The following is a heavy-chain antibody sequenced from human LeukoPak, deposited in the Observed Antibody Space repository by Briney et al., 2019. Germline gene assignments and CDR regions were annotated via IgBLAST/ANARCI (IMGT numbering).Heavy chain of an antibody. V-gene: IGHV3-7*03. CDR2: INQDGGEK. CDR1: GFTFNYYA. J-gene: IGHJ4*02. D-gene: IGHD3-3*02. Sequence: GGSLRLSCAASGFTFNYYAMNWVRQTPGKGLEWVATINQDGGEKYYVDSVKGRFIISRDNAKNSVYLQMDSLRAEETAVYSCVRGHLWLENWGQGTLVTVSS. CDR3: VRGHLWLEN.